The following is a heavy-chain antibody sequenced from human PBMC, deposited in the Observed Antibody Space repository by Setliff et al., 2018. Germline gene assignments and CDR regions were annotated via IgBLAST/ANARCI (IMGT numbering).Heavy chain of an antibody. Sequence: VGSLRLSCAASGCTFSSHAMHWVRQAPGKGLEWVAVTSYDGINKYYADSVKGRFTISRDNSKNTLYLQMNTLRVEDTALYYCARDAPTPYYNFWSGILEYWGQGALVTVSS. D-gene: IGHD3-3*01. CDR1: GCTFSSHA. J-gene: IGHJ4*02. CDR3: ARDAPTPYYNFWSGILEY. CDR2: TSYDGINK. V-gene: IGHV3-30*01.